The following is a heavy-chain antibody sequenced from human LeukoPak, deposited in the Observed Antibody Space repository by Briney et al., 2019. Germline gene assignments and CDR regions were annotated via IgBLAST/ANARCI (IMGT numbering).Heavy chain of an antibody. V-gene: IGHV3-66*01. J-gene: IGHJ4*02. CDR3: ARGGPAAGRFDY. CDR1: GFTFSTQW. D-gene: IGHD6-13*01. CDR2: IYSGGST. Sequence: GGSLRLSCAASGFTFSTQWMSWVRQAPGKGLEWVSVIYSGGSTYCADSVKGRFTISRDNSKNTLYLQMNSLRAEDTAVYYCARGGPAAGRFDYWGQGTLVTVSS.